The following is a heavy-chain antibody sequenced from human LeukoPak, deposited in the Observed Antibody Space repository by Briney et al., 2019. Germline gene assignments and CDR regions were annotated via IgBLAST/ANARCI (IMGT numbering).Heavy chain of an antibody. Sequence: GGSLRLSCAASGFTFSSYSMNWVRQAPGKGLEWVSSISSSSSYIYYADSVKGRFTISRDNAKNSLYLQMNSLRAEDTAVYYCAKRMDSSGYYSEYMTDALDYWGQGTLVTVSS. CDR2: ISSSSSYI. CDR1: GFTFSSYS. V-gene: IGHV3-21*04. CDR3: AKRMDSSGYYSEYMTDALDY. D-gene: IGHD3-22*01. J-gene: IGHJ4*02.